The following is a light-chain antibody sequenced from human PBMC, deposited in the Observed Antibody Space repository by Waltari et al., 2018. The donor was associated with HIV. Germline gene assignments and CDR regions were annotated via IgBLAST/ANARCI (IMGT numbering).Light chain of an antibody. J-gene: IGLJ2*01. CDR2: GKN. Sequence: SSELTQDPAVSVALGQTVRITCQGDSLRSYYASWYQQKPGQAPVLVIYGKNNRPSGIPERFSGSSSGNTASLTITGAQAEEEADYYCNSRDSSGNQLVFGGGTKLTVL. CDR1: SLRSYY. V-gene: IGLV3-19*01. CDR3: NSRDSSGNQLV.